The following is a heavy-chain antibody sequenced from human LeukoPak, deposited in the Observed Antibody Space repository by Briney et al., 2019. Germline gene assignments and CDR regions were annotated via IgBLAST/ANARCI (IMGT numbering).Heavy chain of an antibody. D-gene: IGHD2/OR15-2a*01. V-gene: IGHV3-72*01. Sequence: GGSLRLSCVVSGFTFSDHYLVWVRQSPGRGLEWVGRFRIKAEGYIKQYAAPHKDRFNISRDESKDSLLLQMRSLETEDMAKCYCVRGLNSFGLWRQGTPVSVPT. CDR3: VRGLNSFGL. J-gene: IGHJ4*02. CDR1: GFTFSDHY. CDR2: FRIKAEGYIK.